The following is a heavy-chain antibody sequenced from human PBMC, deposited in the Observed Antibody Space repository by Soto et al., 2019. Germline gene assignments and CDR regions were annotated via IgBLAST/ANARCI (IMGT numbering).Heavy chain of an antibody. J-gene: IGHJ4*02. D-gene: IGHD1-26*01. V-gene: IGHV4-4*07. CDR3: ARSPPGRLSFDY. Sequence: WETLTITCSGSGGSISGYYWSWIRQPAGKGLEWIGRVYTSGNANYNPSLKSRVTMSVDTSKKQFSLKLSSVTAADTAVYYCARSPPGRLSFDYWGRGTLVTVSS. CDR2: VYTSGNA. CDR1: GGSISGYY.